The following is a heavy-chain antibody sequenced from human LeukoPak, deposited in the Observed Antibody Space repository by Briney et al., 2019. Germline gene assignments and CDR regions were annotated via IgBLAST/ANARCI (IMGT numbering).Heavy chain of an antibody. CDR2: IHYSGST. CDR1: GGXISSYY. CDR3: ARGTCSNGVCYRYGEGFHY. Sequence: SETLSLTCTVSGGXISSYYCSWIRQPPGKGREWLGHIHYSGSTNYNPSLKSRVTISIDTSKNEFSLKLSSVTAADTAVYYCARGTCSNGVCYRYGEGFHYWGQGTLVTVSS. D-gene: IGHD2-8*01. V-gene: IGHV4-59*01. J-gene: IGHJ4*02.